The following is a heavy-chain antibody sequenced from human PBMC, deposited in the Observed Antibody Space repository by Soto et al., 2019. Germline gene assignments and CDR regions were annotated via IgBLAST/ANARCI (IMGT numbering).Heavy chain of an antibody. CDR2: ISFGETYQ. Sequence: PGGSLSLSCVASRFSFSSYAMHWICLSQARGLERMGVISFGETYQTYSNPARSSLTTFRDNSNNTLYAQIDNLTTADTGVFYCAGEWNYRFDYWGQGTLVTVSS. CDR1: RFSFSSYA. J-gene: IGHJ4*02. V-gene: IGHV3-30-3*01. CDR3: AGEWNYRFDY. D-gene: IGHD3-16*02.